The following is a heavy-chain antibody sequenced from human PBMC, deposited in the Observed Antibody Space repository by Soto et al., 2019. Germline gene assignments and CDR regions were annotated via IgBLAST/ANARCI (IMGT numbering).Heavy chain of an antibody. CDR3: ARGLITGSQYSGGWSYFDS. Sequence: SETLSLTCNVSGGSISNSNYYWGWIRQPPGKGLEWIGSIYYTGNTYYNPSLKSRVTISVHTSNSQVSLELSSVTAADTAVYDCARGLITGSQYSGGWSYFDSWGHGTPVTVSS. D-gene: IGHD1-26*01. V-gene: IGHV4-39*07. CDR2: IYYTGNT. CDR1: GGSISNSNYY. J-gene: IGHJ4*01.